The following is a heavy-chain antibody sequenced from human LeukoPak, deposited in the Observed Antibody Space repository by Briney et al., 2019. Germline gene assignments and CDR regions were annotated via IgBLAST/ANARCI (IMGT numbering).Heavy chain of an antibody. D-gene: IGHD1-26*01. J-gene: IGHJ2*01. CDR2: IIPLFGTS. V-gene: IGHV1-69*13. CDR1: GGTFSSYA. CDR3: ARDRMDHSGFDL. Sequence: SVKVSCKASGGTFSSYAISWVRQAPGQGLEWMAEIIPLFGTSNYAQKFQGRVTITADESTSTAYMELSSLTSEDTAVYYCARDRMDHSGFDLWGRGTLVTVSS.